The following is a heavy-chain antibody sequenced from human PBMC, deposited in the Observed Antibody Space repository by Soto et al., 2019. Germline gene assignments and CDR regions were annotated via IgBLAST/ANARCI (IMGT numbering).Heavy chain of an antibody. V-gene: IGHV3-23*01. D-gene: IGHD5-18*01. CDR1: GTYA. CDR3: AKPLRDGYNCFDY. Sequence: GGSLRLSCAASGTYATNWVRQAPVKGLEWVSTFSAGSGTTYYADSVKGRFTISRDNSRNTLYLQMDSLRAEDTAVYYCAKPLRDGYNCFDYWGQGTLVTVSS. J-gene: IGHJ4*02. CDR2: FSAGSGTT.